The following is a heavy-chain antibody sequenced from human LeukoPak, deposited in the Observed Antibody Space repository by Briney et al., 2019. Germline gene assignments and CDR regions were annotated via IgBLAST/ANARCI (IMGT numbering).Heavy chain of an antibody. D-gene: IGHD2-21*02. V-gene: IGHV4-4*09. CDR3: AGTYCGGDCYHNDAFDI. J-gene: IGHJ3*02. CDR2: IYTSWST. Sequence: SETLSLTCTVSGGSISSYYWSWIRQPPGKGLEWMGYIYTSWSTNYNPSLKSRVTISVDTSKNQFSLKLSSVTAADTAVYYCAGTYCGGDCYHNDAFDIWGQGTMVTVSS. CDR1: GGSISSYY.